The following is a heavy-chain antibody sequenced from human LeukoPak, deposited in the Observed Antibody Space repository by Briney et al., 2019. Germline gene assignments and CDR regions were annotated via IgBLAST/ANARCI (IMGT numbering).Heavy chain of an antibody. CDR1: GGTFSSYA. V-gene: IGHV1-69*05. CDR2: IIPIFGTA. D-gene: IGHD6-6*01. J-gene: IGHJ6*03. CDR3: ARAQYSSSFYYCYYMDV. Sequence: ASVKVSCKASGGTFSSYAISWVRQAPGQGLEWMGGIIPIFGTANYAQKFQGRVTITTDESTSTAYMELSSLRSEDTAVYYCARAQYSSSFYYCYYMDVWGKGTTVTVSS.